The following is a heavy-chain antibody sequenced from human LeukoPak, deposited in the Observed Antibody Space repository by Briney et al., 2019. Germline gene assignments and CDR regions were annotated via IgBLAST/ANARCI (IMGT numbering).Heavy chain of an antibody. CDR2: IYYSGST. J-gene: IGHJ6*03. CDR3: ARDLRDYDILTGGGYYYYYYMDV. V-gene: IGHV4-59*11. D-gene: IGHD3-9*01. CDR1: GGSISSHY. Sequence: SETLSLTCTVSGGSISSHYWSWIRQPPGKGLEWIGYIYYSGSTNYNPSLKSRVTISVDTSKNQFSLKLSSVTAADTAVYYCARDLRDYDILTGGGYYYYYYMDVWGQGTTVTVSS.